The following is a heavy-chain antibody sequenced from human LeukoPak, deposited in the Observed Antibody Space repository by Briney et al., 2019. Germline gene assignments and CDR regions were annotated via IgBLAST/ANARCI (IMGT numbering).Heavy chain of an antibody. V-gene: IGHV3-53*01. Sequence: PGGSLRLSCAASGFIVSSNYMSWVRQAPGKGLEYVSVMNSGGNTYYGGSVKGRFTISKDNSKNTIYLQMNSLRDEDTAVFYCARLVATTGRLYFDYWGQGNLVTVSS. CDR3: ARLVATTGRLYFDY. CDR2: MNSGGNT. CDR1: GFIVSSNY. D-gene: IGHD1-1*01. J-gene: IGHJ4*02.